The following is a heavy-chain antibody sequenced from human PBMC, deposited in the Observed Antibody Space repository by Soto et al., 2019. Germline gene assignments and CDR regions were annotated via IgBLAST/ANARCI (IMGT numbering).Heavy chain of an antibody. CDR1: GGSISSGGYY. Sequence: SETLSLTCTVSGGSISSGGYYWSWIRQHPGKGLEWIGYIYYSGSTYYNPSLKSRVTISVDTSKNQFSLKLSSVTAADTAVYYCARVGDSYDFWSGYPAPYFDYWGQGTLVTVSS. CDR3: ARVGDSYDFWSGYPAPYFDY. CDR2: IYYSGST. D-gene: IGHD3-3*01. V-gene: IGHV4-31*03. J-gene: IGHJ4*02.